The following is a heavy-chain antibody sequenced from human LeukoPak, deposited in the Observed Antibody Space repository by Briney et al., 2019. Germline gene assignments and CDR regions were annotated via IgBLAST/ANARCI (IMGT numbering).Heavy chain of an antibody. CDR3: AKVRGPNNDFYGMDV. Sequence: PGTSLRLSCAASGFIFSRYGMHWVRQAPGKGLEWVAIISDDGTKKYYADSGRGRFTISRENSKNTLYVQMDSLRVEDTALYYCAKVRGPNNDFYGMDVWGQGTTVTVSS. V-gene: IGHV3-30*18. D-gene: IGHD3-3*01. CDR2: ISDDGTKK. CDR1: GFIFSRYG. J-gene: IGHJ6*02.